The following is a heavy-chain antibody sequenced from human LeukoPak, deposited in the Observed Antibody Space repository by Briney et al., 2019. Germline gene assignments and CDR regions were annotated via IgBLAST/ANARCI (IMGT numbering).Heavy chain of an antibody. CDR2: IFYSGST. Sequence: SETLSLTCTVSGGSTSSGDFYWSWIRQPPGKGLEWVGYIFYSGSTYSNPSLKSRVTISIDTSKNQFSLKLSSVTAADTAVYYCARCLTVARHFDYWARAPWSPSPQ. J-gene: IGHJ4*02. CDR1: GGSTSSGDFY. V-gene: IGHV4-30-4*01. D-gene: IGHD4-17*01. CDR3: ARCLTVARHFDY.